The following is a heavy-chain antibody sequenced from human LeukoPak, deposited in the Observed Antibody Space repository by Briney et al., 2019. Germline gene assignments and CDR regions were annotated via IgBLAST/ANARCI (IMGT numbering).Heavy chain of an antibody. CDR1: GFTFSSYG. V-gene: IGHV3-23*01. J-gene: IGHJ6*03. D-gene: IGHD1-26*01. CDR2: ISGSGGST. CDR3: AKGAMSGSYLYYYYYMDV. Sequence: GGSLRLSCAASGFTFSSYGMSWVRQAPGKGLEWVSAISGSGGSTYYADSVKGRFTISRDNSKNTLYLQMNSLRAEDMAVYYCAKGAMSGSYLYYYYYMDVWGKGTTVTISS.